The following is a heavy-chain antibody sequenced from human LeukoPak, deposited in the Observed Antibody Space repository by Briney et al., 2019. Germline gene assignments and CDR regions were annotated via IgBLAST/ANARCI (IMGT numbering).Heavy chain of an antibody. J-gene: IGHJ4*02. V-gene: IGHV4-34*01. CDR3: ARGPYCGGDCYSHLDY. CDR1: GGSFSGYY. D-gene: IGHD2-21*02. Sequence: SETLSLTCAVYGGSFSGYYWSWIRQPPGKGLEWIGEISHSGSTNYNPSLKSRVTISVDTSKNQFSLKLSSVTAADTAVYYCARGPYCGGDCYSHLDYWGQGTLVTVSS. CDR2: ISHSGST.